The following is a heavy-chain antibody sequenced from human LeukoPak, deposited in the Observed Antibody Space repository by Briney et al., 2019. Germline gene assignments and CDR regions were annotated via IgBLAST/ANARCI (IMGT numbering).Heavy chain of an antibody. D-gene: IGHD3-22*01. Sequence: ASVKVSCKASGYTFTDYYMHWVRQTPGQGLEWMGRIIPILGIANYAQKFQGRVTITADKSTSTAYMELSSLRSEDTAVYYCARDNGYDSSGYYLNWGQGTLVTVSS. CDR2: IIPILGIA. CDR3: ARDNGYDSSGYYLN. V-gene: IGHV1-69*04. J-gene: IGHJ4*02. CDR1: GYTFTDYY.